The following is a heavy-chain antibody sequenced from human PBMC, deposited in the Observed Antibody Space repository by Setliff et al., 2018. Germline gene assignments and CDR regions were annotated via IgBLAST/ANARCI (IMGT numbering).Heavy chain of an antibody. CDR3: ARESGSYYFRAFDI. Sequence: SETLSLTCTVSGGSISSHYWSWIRQPPGKGLEWIGSIYHSGSTNYNPSPKSRVTISVDTSKNQFSLKLSSVTAADTAVYYCARESGSYYFRAFDIWGQGTMVTVSS. CDR1: GGSISSHY. J-gene: IGHJ3*02. V-gene: IGHV4-59*11. D-gene: IGHD1-26*01. CDR2: IYHSGST.